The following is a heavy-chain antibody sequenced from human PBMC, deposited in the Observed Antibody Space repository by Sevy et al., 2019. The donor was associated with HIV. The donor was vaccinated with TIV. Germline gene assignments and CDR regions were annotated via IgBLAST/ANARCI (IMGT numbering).Heavy chain of an antibody. J-gene: IGHJ4*02. CDR2: IYYSGST. Sequence: SEILSLTCTVSGGSISSSTYYWGWIRQAPGKGLEWIASIYYSGSTYYNPSLRSRVTISVDTSKNQFSLKLSSVTAADTAVYYSARLHYYGSGSEEGDWGQGTLVTVSS. D-gene: IGHD3-10*01. CDR1: GGSISSSTYY. V-gene: IGHV4-39*01. CDR3: ARLHYYGSGSEEGD.